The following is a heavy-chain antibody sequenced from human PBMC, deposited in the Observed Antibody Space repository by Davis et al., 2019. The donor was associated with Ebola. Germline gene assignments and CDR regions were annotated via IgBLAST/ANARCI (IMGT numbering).Heavy chain of an antibody. CDR1: GYSFTSYW. D-gene: IGHD3-3*01. CDR2: IYPGDSDT. Sequence: GESLKISCTGSGYSFTSYWIGWVRQMPGKGLEWMGIIYPGDSDTRYSPSFQGQVTISADKSISTAYLQWSSLKASDTAMYYCARRISDFWSGYHYWGQGTLVTVSS. CDR3: ARRISDFWSGYHY. J-gene: IGHJ4*02. V-gene: IGHV5-51*01.